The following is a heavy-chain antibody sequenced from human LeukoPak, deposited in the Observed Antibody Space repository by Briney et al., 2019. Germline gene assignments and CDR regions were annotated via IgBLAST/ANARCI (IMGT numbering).Heavy chain of an antibody. CDR3: ASVGYPVFYGMDV. D-gene: IGHD6-13*01. CDR2: IWYDGSNK. V-gene: IGHV3-33*08. Sequence: GGSLRLSCAASGFTFSSYGMHWVRQAPGKGLEWVAVIWYDGSNKYYADSVKGRFTISRDNSKNTLYLQMNSLRAEDTAVYYCASVGYPVFYGMDVWGQGTTVTVSS. J-gene: IGHJ6*02. CDR1: GFTFSSYG.